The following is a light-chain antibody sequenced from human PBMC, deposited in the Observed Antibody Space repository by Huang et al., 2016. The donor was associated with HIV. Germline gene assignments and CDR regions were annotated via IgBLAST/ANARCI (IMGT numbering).Light chain of an antibody. CDR1: QNINTY. Sequence: IQMTQSPTSLSASIGDRVSIACRASQNINTYWNWYQQKPGKAPKPVISSASTLNSGEPSRFSGSGSGTGFTLTIRCLQLDDFATYYCQQSYSALSSFGPGTRL. CDR2: SAS. J-gene: IGKJ5*01. V-gene: IGKV1-39*01. CDR3: QQSYSALSS.